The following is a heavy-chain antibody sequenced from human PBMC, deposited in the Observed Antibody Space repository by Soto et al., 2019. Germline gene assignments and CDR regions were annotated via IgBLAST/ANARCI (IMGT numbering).Heavy chain of an antibody. CDR2: INPNSGGT. D-gene: IGHD3-22*01. V-gene: IGHV1-2*02. J-gene: IGHJ4*02. CDR3: ARAGPNTYYDSSGYYS. Sequence: ASVKVSCKXSGYTFTGYYMHWVRQAPGQGLEWMGWINPNSGGTNYAQKFQGRVTMTRDTSINTAYMELSRLRSDDTAVYYCARAGPNTYYDSSGYYSWGQGTLVTVSS. CDR1: GYTFTGYY.